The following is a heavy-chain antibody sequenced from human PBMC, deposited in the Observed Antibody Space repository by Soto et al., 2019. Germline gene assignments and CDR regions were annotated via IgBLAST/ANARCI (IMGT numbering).Heavy chain of an antibody. J-gene: IGHJ4*02. Sequence: EVQLVESGGGLVQPGGSLRLSCAASGFTFSSYSMNWVRQAPGKGLEWVSYISSSSSTIYYADSVKGRFTISRGNAKNSLYLQMNSLRDEDTAVYYCATYPRGYCSGGSCYQDWGQGTLVTVSS. D-gene: IGHD2-15*01. CDR1: GFTFSSYS. CDR3: ATYPRGYCSGGSCYQD. V-gene: IGHV3-48*02. CDR2: ISSSSSTI.